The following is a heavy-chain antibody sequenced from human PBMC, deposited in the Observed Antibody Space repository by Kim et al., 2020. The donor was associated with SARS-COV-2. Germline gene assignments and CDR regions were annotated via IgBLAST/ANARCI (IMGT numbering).Heavy chain of an antibody. V-gene: IGHV3-21*01. D-gene: IGHD4-17*01. CDR2: SYI. CDR3: ARGPDYGVY. J-gene: IGHJ4*02. Sequence: SYIYYADSVKGRFTISRDNAKNSLYLQMNSLRAEDTAVYYCARGPDYGVYWGQGTLVTVSS.